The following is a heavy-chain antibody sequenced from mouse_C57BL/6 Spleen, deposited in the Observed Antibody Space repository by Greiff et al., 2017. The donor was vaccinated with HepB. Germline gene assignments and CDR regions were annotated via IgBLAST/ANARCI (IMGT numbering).Heavy chain of an antibody. Sequence: ESGPGLVKPSQSLSLTCSVTGYSITSGYYWNWIRQFPGNKLEWMGYISYDGSNNYNPSLKNRISITRDTSKNQFYLKLNSVTTEDTATYYCARGITTVGAEYFDVWGTGTTVTVSS. CDR3: ARGITTVGAEYFDV. D-gene: IGHD1-1*01. J-gene: IGHJ1*03. CDR1: GYSITSGYY. CDR2: ISYDGSN. V-gene: IGHV3-6*01.